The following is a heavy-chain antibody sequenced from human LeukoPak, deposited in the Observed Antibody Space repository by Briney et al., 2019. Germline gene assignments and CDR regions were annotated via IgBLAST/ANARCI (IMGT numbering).Heavy chain of an antibody. D-gene: IGHD3-22*01. J-gene: IGHJ4*02. Sequence: SETLSLTCAVYGGSFSGYYWSWIRQPPGKGLEWIGYIYYSGSTNYNPSLKSRVTISVDTSKNQFSLKLSSVTAADTAVYYCASLYYYDSSGYYYEADYYFDYWGQGTLVTVSS. V-gene: IGHV4-59*01. CDR3: ASLYYYDSSGYYYEADYYFDY. CDR2: IYYSGST. CDR1: GGSFSGYY.